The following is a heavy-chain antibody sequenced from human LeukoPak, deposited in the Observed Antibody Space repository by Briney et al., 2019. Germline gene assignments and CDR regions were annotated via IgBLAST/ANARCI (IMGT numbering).Heavy chain of an antibody. CDR3: ARDRKANYFDY. V-gene: IGHV3-33*01. J-gene: IGHJ4*02. CDR1: GFTFSSYG. D-gene: IGHD1-14*01. CDR2: IWYDGSNK. Sequence: GGSLRLSCAASGFTFSSYGMHWVRQAPGKGLEWVAVIWYDGSNKYYADSVKGRFTISRDNSKNTLYLQMNSLRAEDTAGYYCARDRKANYFDYWGQATLVTVSS.